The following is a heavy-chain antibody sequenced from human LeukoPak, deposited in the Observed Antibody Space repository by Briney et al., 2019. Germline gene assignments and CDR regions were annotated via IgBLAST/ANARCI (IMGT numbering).Heavy chain of an antibody. CDR3: AKDLPTTVASTGFDY. Sequence: PGGSPRLSCAASGFTFSSYGMHWVRQAPGKGLEWVAFIRYDGSNKYYADSVKGRFTISRDNSKNTLYLQMNSLRAEDTAVYYCAKDLPTTVASTGFDYWGQGTLVTVSS. J-gene: IGHJ4*02. CDR1: GFTFSSYG. CDR2: IRYDGSNK. V-gene: IGHV3-30*02. D-gene: IGHD4-23*01.